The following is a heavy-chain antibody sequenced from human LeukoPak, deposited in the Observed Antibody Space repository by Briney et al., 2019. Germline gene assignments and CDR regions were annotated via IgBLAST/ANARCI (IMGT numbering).Heavy chain of an antibody. CDR1: GFSFSNCS. Sequence: MPGGSLRLSCAASGFSFSNCSMNWVRQVPGKGLEWVSSISSSSTYIYYADSLEGRFTISRDNVRNSLYLQMNSLRAEDTAVYYCAGDYEGNLAFDIWGQGTMVTVSS. V-gene: IGHV3-21*01. J-gene: IGHJ3*02. CDR2: ISSSSTYI. D-gene: IGHD4-23*01. CDR3: AGDYEGNLAFDI.